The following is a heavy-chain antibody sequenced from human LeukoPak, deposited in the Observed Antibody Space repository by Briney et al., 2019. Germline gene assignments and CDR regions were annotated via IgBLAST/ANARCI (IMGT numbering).Heavy chain of an antibody. CDR2: IYYSGST. Sequence: SETLSLTCTVSGGSISSSSYYWGWIRQPPGKGLEWIGSIYYSGSTYFNPSLKSRVTLSVDTSKNQLSLRLNSVTAADTAVYYCARGPETYFDYWGQGTLVTVSS. J-gene: IGHJ4*02. CDR3: ARGPETYFDY. V-gene: IGHV4-39*07. CDR1: GGSISSSSYY.